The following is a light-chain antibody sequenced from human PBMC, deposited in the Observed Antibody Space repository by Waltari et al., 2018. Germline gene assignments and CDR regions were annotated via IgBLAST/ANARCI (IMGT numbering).Light chain of an antibody. CDR3: QTWDSGIVV. V-gene: IGLV4-69*02. CDR2: LNSDGSH. CDR1: SGPSNHL. Sequence: QLVLTQSPSASASLGASVKITCTPRSGPSNHLNPWHQQQPGRGPRNLMRLNSDGSHPKRDGIPDRFSGSSSGTERFLIISSLQSEDEADYYCQTWDSGIVVFGGGTKLTVL. J-gene: IGLJ2*01.